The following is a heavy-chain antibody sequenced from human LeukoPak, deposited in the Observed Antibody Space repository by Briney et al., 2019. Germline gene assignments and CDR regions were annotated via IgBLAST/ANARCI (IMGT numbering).Heavy chain of an antibody. CDR3: ASYSSSWYENY. J-gene: IGHJ4*02. Sequence: SETLSLTCTVSGGSISSSSYYWGWIRQPPGKGLEWIGSIYYSGSTYYNPSLKSRVTISVDTSKNQFSLKLSSVTAADTAVYYCASYSSSWYENYWGQGTLITVSS. D-gene: IGHD6-13*01. V-gene: IGHV4-39*07. CDR1: GGSISSSSYY. CDR2: IYYSGST.